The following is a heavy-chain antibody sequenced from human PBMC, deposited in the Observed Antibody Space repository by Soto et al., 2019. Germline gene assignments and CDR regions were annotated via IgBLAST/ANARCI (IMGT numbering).Heavy chain of an antibody. CDR2: IYYSGST. Sequence: QVQLQESGPGLVKPSQTLSLTCTVSGGSISSGDYYWSWISQPAGKGLEWIGYIYYSGSTYYNPSLTSRVTIPVDPSKNHFSLKLSSVTAADTAVYYCASGEGYDFWSGWFDPWGQGTLVAVSS. V-gene: IGHV4-30-4*01. CDR3: ASGEGYDFWSGWFDP. D-gene: IGHD3-3*01. J-gene: IGHJ5*02. CDR1: GGSISSGDYY.